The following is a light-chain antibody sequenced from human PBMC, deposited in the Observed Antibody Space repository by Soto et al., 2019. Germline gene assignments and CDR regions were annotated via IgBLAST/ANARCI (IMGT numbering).Light chain of an antibody. V-gene: IGKV3-11*01. CDR1: QSVSSY. Sequence: IRLAPSPAPLSLSPGERASLSCRASQSVSSYLAWYEQKPGKAPRLLIYDASNRASGVPPRFSGSGSGTDFTLTISRLEPEDYAAYYCQQNGHTLGTFGQGTKVDI. CDR2: DAS. CDR3: QQNGHTLGT. J-gene: IGKJ1*01.